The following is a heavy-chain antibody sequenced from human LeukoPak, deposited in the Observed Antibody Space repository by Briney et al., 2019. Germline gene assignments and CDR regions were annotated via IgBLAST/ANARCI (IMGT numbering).Heavy chain of an antibody. V-gene: IGHV3-21*01. Sequence: GSLRLSCAASGFTFSSYSMNWVRQAPGKGLEWVSSISSSSSYIYYADSVKGRFTISRDNAKNSLYLQMNSLRAEDTAVYYCARAGKKGVGSLDYWGQGTLVTVSS. CDR3: ARAGKKGVGSLDY. D-gene: IGHD1-1*01. CDR2: ISSSSSYI. J-gene: IGHJ4*02. CDR1: GFTFSSYS.